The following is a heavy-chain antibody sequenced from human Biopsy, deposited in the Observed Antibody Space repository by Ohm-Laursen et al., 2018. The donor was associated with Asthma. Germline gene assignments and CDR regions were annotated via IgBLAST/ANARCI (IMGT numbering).Heavy chain of an antibody. J-gene: IGHJ4*02. CDR3: ASDFPKDYVRYNFQF. CDR2: HDHEEGGT. V-gene: IGHV1-24*01. D-gene: IGHD4-17*01. CDR1: GYSLTDLS. Sequence: ASVKVSCKISGYSLTDLSMHWVRQAPGQGLEWMGGHDHEEGGTVNARRFQGRVTMTEDTSTDTAHMELSSLSSGDTAVYYCASDFPKDYVRYNFQFWGQGTLVTVSS.